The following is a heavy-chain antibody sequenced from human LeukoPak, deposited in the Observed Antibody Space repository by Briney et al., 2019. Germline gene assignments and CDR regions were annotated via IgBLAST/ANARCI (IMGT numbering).Heavy chain of an antibody. CDR3: AREQNTYYDFWSGYCPDS. J-gene: IGHJ5*01. CDR2: IYYSGST. V-gene: IGHV4-39*07. D-gene: IGHD3-3*01. Sequence: PSETLSLTCTVSGGSISSSSRYWGWIRQPPGKGLEWIGSIYYSGSTYYNPSLKSRVTMSVDTSKNQFSLRLRSVTAADTAVYYCAREQNTYYDFWSGYCPDSWGQGTLVTVSS. CDR1: GGSISSSSRY.